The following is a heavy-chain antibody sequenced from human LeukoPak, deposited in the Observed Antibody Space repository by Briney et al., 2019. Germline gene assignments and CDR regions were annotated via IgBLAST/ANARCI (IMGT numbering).Heavy chain of an antibody. CDR2: TSGRGDET. V-gene: IGHV3-23*01. D-gene: IGHD2-15*01. CDR3: AKDTSAWWYHRAYMNV. J-gene: IGHJ6*03. Sequence: PGGSLRLSCAASGFTFSDYAMSWVRQAPGGGLEWVSATSGRGDETFHADSVKGRFTTSRDNSKNTLSLQMSSLRVEDSAVYFCAKDTSAWWYHRAYMNVWGTGTTVTVSS. CDR1: GFTFSDYA.